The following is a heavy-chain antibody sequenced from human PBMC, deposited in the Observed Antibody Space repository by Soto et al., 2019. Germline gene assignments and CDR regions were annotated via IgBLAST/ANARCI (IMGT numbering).Heavy chain of an antibody. Sequence: WICQPPGKGLEWVGSLHYTGQNHYHPSLKSRVTISVDRSKNQFSLQLSSVTAADTAVHSCAKTPPRTGQLDSWGQGSLVTITS. CDR2: LHYTGQN. CDR3: AKTPPRTGQLDS. D-gene: IGHD2-15*01. V-gene: IGHV4-39*01. J-gene: IGHJ5*02.